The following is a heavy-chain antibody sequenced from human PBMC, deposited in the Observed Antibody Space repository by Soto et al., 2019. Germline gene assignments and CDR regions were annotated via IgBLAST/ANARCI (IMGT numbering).Heavy chain of an antibody. J-gene: IGHJ6*02. V-gene: IGHV5-10-1*01. Sequence: LKISCKGSGCSFTSYWISWVRQMPGKGLEWMGRIDPSDSYTNYSPSFQGHVTISADKSISTAYLQWSSLKASDTAMYYCAREYSSSTGYYYYGMDVWGQGTTVTVSS. CDR2: IDPSDSYT. D-gene: IGHD6-6*01. CDR3: AREYSSSTGYYYYGMDV. CDR1: GCSFTSYW.